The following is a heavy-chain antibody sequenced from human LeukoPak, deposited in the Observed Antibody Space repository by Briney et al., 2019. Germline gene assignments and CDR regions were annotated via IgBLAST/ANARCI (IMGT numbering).Heavy chain of an antibody. CDR2: IYYSGTT. CDR3: ASRLYSSSSLFDY. J-gene: IGHJ4*02. D-gene: IGHD6-6*01. CDR1: GGSITSSSYY. V-gene: IGHV4-39*07. Sequence: TPSETLSLTCTVSGGSITSSSYYWGWIRQPPGKELEWIGSIYYSGTTYYNPSLKSRVTISVDTAKNQFSLKLSSVTAADTAVYYCASRLYSSSSLFDYWGQGTLVTVSS.